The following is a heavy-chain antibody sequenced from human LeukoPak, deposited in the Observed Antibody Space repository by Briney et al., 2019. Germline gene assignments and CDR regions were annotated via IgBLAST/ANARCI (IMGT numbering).Heavy chain of an antibody. CDR3: AKELNYYDSSGYYIR. CDR1: GFTFSSYA. CDR2: ISYDGSNK. Sequence: GGSLRLSCAASGFTFSSYAMHWVRQAPGKGLEWVAVISYDGSNKYYADSVKGRFTISRDNSKNTLYLQMNSLRAEDTAVYYCAKELNYYDSSGYYIRWGQGTLVTVSS. D-gene: IGHD3-22*01. J-gene: IGHJ4*02. V-gene: IGHV3-30*04.